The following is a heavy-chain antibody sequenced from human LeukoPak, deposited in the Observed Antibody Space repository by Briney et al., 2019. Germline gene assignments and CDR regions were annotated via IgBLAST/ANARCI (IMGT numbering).Heavy chain of an antibody. Sequence: GGSLRLSCAASGFTFSSYGMHWVRQAPGKGLEWVAVIWYDGSNKYYADSVKGRFTISRDNSKYTLYLQMNSLRAEDTAVYYCARVLLPLYGMDVWGQGTTVTVSS. CDR3: ARVLLPLYGMDV. J-gene: IGHJ6*02. CDR2: IWYDGSNK. D-gene: IGHD3-22*01. V-gene: IGHV3-33*01. CDR1: GFTFSSYG.